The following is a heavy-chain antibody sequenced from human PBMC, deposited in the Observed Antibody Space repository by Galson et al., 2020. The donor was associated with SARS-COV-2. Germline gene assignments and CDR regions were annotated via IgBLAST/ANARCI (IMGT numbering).Heavy chain of an antibody. CDR2: ISSSSSYT. J-gene: IGHJ6*02. Sequence: GESLKISCAASGFTFSDYYMSWIRQAPGKGLEWVSYISSSSSYTNYADSVKGRFTISRDNAKNSLYLQMNSLRAEDTAVYYCARGELLLYYYYGMDVWGQGTTVTVSS. D-gene: IGHD3-10*01. V-gene: IGHV3-11*06. CDR3: ARGELLLYYYYGMDV. CDR1: GFTFSDYY.